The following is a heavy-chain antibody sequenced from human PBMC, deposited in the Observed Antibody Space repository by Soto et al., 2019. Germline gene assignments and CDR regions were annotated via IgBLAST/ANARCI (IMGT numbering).Heavy chain of an antibody. CDR1: GFTFSSYG. J-gene: IGHJ4*02. V-gene: IGHV3-30*18. Sequence: GSLRLSCAASGFTFSSYGMHWVRQAPGKGLEWVAVISYDGSNKYYADSVKGRFTISRDNSKNTLYLQMNSLRAEGTAVYYCAKVEGYYDSSGYYWWGQGTLVTVSS. CDR3: AKVEGYYDSSGYYW. CDR2: ISYDGSNK. D-gene: IGHD3-22*01.